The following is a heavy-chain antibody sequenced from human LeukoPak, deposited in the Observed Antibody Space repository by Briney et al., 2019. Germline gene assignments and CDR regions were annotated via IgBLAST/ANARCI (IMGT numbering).Heavy chain of an antibody. CDR1: GGSISSFY. V-gene: IGHV4-59*08. CDR3: ASTARLFQH. Sequence: SETRSLTCTVSGGSISSFYWSWIRQSPGKGLECIGYIFHNGDINYNPSLKSRVTITMDTSKNQFSLRLSSVTAADTAVYFCASTARLFQHWGQGALVTVSS. CDR2: IFHNGDI. D-gene: IGHD6-25*01. J-gene: IGHJ4*02.